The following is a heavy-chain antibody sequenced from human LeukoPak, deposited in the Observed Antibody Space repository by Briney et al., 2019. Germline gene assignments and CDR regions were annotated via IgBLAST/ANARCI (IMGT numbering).Heavy chain of an antibody. V-gene: IGHV4-59*01. J-gene: IGHJ4*02. CDR2: IYYSGST. CDR3: ARAEGAIPYFDY. CDR1: GGSISSYY. Sequence: PSETLSLTCTVSGGSISSYYWSWIRQPPGKGLEWIGYIYYSGSTNYNPSLKSRVTISVDTSKNQFSLKLSSVTAADTAVYYCARAEGAIPYFDYWGQGTLVTVSS. D-gene: IGHD1-26*01.